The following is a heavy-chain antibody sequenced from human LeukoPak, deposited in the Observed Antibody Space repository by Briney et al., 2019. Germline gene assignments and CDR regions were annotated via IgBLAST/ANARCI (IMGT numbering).Heavy chain of an antibody. V-gene: IGHV4-34*01. CDR3: ARDPVSSGWSGGDAFDI. Sequence: SETLSLTCAVYGGSFGGYYWSWIRQPPGKGLEWIGEINHSGSTNYNPSLKSRVTISVDTSKNQFSLKLSSVTAADTAVYYCARDPVSSGWSGGDAFDIWGQGTMVTVSS. CDR1: GGSFGGYY. D-gene: IGHD6-19*01. J-gene: IGHJ3*02. CDR2: INHSGST.